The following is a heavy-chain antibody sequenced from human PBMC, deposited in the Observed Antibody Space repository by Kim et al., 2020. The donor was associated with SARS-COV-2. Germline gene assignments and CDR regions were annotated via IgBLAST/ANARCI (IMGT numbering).Heavy chain of an antibody. D-gene: IGHD3-22*01. Sequence: GGSLRLSCVGSGFAFSTSWMTWVRQVPGKGLEWVANIKEDGRDTYYVDSVKGRSTISRDNAKSSVYLQMNSLRAEDTAVYYCARDSYDSSGYGAFDYWGQGTLVTVAS. CDR2: IKEDGRDT. J-gene: IGHJ4*02. V-gene: IGHV3-7*01. CDR1: GFAFSTSW. CDR3: ARDSYDSSGYGAFDY.